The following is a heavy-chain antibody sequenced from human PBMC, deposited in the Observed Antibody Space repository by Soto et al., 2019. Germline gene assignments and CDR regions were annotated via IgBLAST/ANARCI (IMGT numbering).Heavy chain of an antibody. Sequence: QVQLVQSGAEVKKPGSSVKVSCKASGGTFSSYIISWVRQAPGQGLEWMGRIIPILGIPNSAQKFQGRVTIIADKSTSTAYMELSSLRFEDTAVYYCAIIVAGTWGYWGQGTLVTVSS. J-gene: IGHJ4*02. CDR1: GGTFSSYI. V-gene: IGHV1-69*02. CDR3: AIIVAGTWGY. CDR2: IIPILGIP. D-gene: IGHD6-19*01.